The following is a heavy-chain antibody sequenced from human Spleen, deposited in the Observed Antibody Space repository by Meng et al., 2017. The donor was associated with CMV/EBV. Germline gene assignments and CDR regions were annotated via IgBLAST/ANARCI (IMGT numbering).Heavy chain of an antibody. Sequence: SETLSLTCTVSGGSIRSHYWSWLRQPPGKGLEWIGYIYDSGSTKYNPSLKSRVTISVDTSKNHFSLKLSSVTVADTAVFYCARGLGILRNGYWYFDLWGRGALVTVSS. J-gene: IGHJ2*01. CDR2: IYDSGST. D-gene: IGHD4-17*01. CDR1: GGSIRSHY. V-gene: IGHV4-59*11. CDR3: ARGLGILRNGYWYFDL.